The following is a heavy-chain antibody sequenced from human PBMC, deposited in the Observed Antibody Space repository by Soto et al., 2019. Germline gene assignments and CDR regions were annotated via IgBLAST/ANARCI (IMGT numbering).Heavy chain of an antibody. J-gene: IGHJ5*02. CDR1: AGSICSTTYY. D-gene: IGHD3-10*01. V-gene: IGHV4-39*07. CDR3: AKVGPYDSGSYMFRYNWFDP. Sequence: SESLALTCIFSAGSICSTTYYWGWIRQPPGKGLEWIGSIYYSGGTYYNPSLKSRVTISVDTSKNQFSLKLTSVTAEDTAVYYCAKVGPYDSGSYMFRYNWFDPWGPGTLVTVSS. CDR2: IYYSGGT.